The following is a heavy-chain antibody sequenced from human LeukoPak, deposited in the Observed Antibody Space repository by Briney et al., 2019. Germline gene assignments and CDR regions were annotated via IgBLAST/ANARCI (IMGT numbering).Heavy chain of an antibody. Sequence: PSETLSLTCTVSGGSISSYYWTWIRQSAGKGLEWIGRINTSGSTNYNPSLKSRVTISVDTSKNQFSLKLSSVTAADTAVYYCARGLLLSGYVYWGQGTLVTVSS. D-gene: IGHD2-21*02. V-gene: IGHV4-4*07. J-gene: IGHJ4*02. CDR3: ARGLLLSGYVY. CDR2: INTSGST. CDR1: GGSISSYY.